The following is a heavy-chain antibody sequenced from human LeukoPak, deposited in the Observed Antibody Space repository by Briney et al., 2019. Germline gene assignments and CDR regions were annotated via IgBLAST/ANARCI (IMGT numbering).Heavy chain of an antibody. CDR1: GFTFSSDW. CDR3: ARYGLGDTFDI. J-gene: IGHJ3*02. D-gene: IGHD4-17*01. V-gene: IGHV3-7*01. CDR2: IKQDGSET. Sequence: GGSLRLSCAASGFTFSSDWMSWVRQAPGKGLEWVASIKQDGSETRYVDSVKGRFTIFRDNTKSSLYLQMNSLRAEDTAAYYCARYGLGDTFDIWGQGTVVTVSS.